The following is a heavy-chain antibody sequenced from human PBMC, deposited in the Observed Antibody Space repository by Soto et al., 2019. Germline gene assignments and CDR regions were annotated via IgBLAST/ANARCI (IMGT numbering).Heavy chain of an antibody. Sequence: SETLSLTCTVSGDSITIGGYYWSWLRQPPGKGLEWIGYIYHSGGASYNPSLRGRAVISIDTSKNQFSLRLNAVTAADTATYYCARDYYGAGSQYYYYGMEVWGQGTTVTVSS. J-gene: IGHJ6*02. CDR1: GDSITIGGYY. D-gene: IGHD3-10*01. CDR3: ARDYYGAGSQYYYYGMEV. V-gene: IGHV4-31*03. CDR2: IYHSGGA.